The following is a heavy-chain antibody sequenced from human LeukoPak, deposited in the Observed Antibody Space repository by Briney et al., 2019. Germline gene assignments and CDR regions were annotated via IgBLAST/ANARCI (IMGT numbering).Heavy chain of an antibody. CDR3: ARFEMATTTFDY. CDR1: GYTFTSYG. V-gene: IGHV1-18*01. D-gene: IGHD5-24*01. Sequence: ASVKVSCKASGYTFTSYGISWVRQAPGQGLEWMGWISAYNGNTNYAQKLQGRVTMTTDTSTSTAYMELGSLRSADTAVYYCARFEMATTTFDYWGQGTLVTVSS. J-gene: IGHJ4*02. CDR2: ISAYNGNT.